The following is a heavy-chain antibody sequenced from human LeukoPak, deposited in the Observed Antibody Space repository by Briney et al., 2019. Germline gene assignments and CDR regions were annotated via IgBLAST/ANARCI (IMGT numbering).Heavy chain of an antibody. D-gene: IGHD3-9*01. Sequence: PSETLSLTCTVSGGSISSSSYYWGWIRQPPGKGLEWIGSIYYSGSTYYNPSLKSRVTISVDTSKNQFSLKLSSVTAADTAVYYCAREDILTGYSDYWGQGTLVTVSS. CDR1: GGSISSSSYY. CDR2: IYYSGST. V-gene: IGHV4-39*07. CDR3: AREDILTGYSDY. J-gene: IGHJ4*02.